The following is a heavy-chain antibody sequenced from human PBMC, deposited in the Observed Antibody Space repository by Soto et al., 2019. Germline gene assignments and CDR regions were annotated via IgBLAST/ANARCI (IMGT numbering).Heavy chain of an antibody. CDR3: ARVSYDSTDYGMDV. CDR1: GFTFSDYY. J-gene: IGHJ6*02. D-gene: IGHD3-9*01. CDR2: ISSSSSYT. V-gene: IGHV3-11*05. Sequence: PGGSLRLSCAASGFTFSDYYMSWIRQAPGKGLEWVSYISSSSSYTNYADSVKGRFTISRDNAKNSLYLQMNSLRAEDTAVYYCARVSYDSTDYGMDVWGQGTTVTVSS.